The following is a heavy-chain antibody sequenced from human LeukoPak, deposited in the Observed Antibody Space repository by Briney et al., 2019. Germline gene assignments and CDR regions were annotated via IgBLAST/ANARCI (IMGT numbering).Heavy chain of an antibody. V-gene: IGHV1-69*04. D-gene: IGHD5-18*01. CDR2: IIPILGIA. CDR1: GGTFSSYA. Sequence: SVKVSCKASGGTFSSYAISWVRQAPGQGLEWMGRIIPILGIANYAQKFQGRVTITADKSTSTAYMELSGLRSEDTAVYYCARAPLSHGYTAPPDYWGQGTLVTVSS. CDR3: ARAPLSHGYTAPPDY. J-gene: IGHJ4*02.